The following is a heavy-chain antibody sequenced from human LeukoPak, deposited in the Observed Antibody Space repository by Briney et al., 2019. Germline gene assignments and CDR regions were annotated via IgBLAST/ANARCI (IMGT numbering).Heavy chain of an antibody. D-gene: IGHD6-13*01. CDR2: MNPNSGNT. J-gene: IGHJ5*02. CDR3: ARDLHAGPGIGYNWFDP. V-gene: IGHV1-8*03. Sequence: ASVKVSCKASGYTFTSYDIDWVRQATGQGLEWMGWMNPNSGNTGYAQKFQGRVTITRNISISTAYMELSSLRSEDTAVYYCARDLHAGPGIGYNWFDPWGQGTLVTVSS. CDR1: GYTFTSYD.